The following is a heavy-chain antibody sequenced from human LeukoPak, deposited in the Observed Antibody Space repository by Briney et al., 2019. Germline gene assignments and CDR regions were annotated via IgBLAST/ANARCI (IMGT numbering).Heavy chain of an antibody. CDR2: ISAYNGNT. CDR1: GYTFTNYG. J-gene: IGHJ4*02. V-gene: IGHV1-18*01. CDR3: ASDRDYGDYNTQHLLVY. D-gene: IGHD4-17*01. Sequence: GSVKVSCMASGYTFTNYGMSGVRQAPGQGGEGVGWISAYNGNTNYAQKFCGGVTMTTDTSRSTAYMELTSLRSDDTAVYYCASDRDYGDYNTQHLLVYWGQGTLVTVSS.